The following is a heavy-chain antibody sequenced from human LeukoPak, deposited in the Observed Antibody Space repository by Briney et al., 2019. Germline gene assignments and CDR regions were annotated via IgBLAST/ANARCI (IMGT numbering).Heavy chain of an antibody. D-gene: IGHD4-23*01. J-gene: IGHJ4*02. CDR2: IDTTSNYI. V-gene: IGHV3-21*01. CDR3: ARAEPNSPYDH. Sequence: GGSLRLSCAASGFTLSGYAMHWVRQAPGKGLEWVSSIDTTSNYIYYADSVKGRFTISRDNARNSLYLQMNSLTADDTAVHYCARAEPNSPYDHWGQGTLVTVSS. CDR1: GFTLSGYA.